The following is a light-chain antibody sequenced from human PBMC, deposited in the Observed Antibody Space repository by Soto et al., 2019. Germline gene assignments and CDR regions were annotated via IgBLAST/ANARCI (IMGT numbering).Light chain of an antibody. J-gene: IGKJ1*01. V-gene: IGKV1-6*01. CDR1: QSIRND. CDR3: LQDYNYPRT. Sequence: AIQMTQSPSSLSASVGDRVTITCRASQSIRNDLGWYQQQPGKAPNLLIYAASNLESGVPSRFSGSGSGTDFTITISSLQHEDFATYYCLQDYNYPRTFGQGTKVEIK. CDR2: AAS.